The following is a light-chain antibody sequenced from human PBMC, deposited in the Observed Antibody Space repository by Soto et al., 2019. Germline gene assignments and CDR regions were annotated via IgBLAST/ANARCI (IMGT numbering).Light chain of an antibody. CDR1: ISDVGAYNF. CDR3: CSYAGSYTLWV. Sequence: QSALTQPRSVSGSPGQSATISCTGTISDVGAYNFVSWYQQHPGKAPKVIIYDVSKRPSGVPDRFSGSKSGNTASLTISGLQAEDEADYYCCSYAGSYTLWVFGGGTKVTVL. V-gene: IGLV2-11*01. J-gene: IGLJ3*02. CDR2: DVS.